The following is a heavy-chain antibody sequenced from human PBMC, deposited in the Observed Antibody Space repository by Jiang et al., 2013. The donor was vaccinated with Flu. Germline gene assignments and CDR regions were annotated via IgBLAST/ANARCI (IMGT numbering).Heavy chain of an antibody. CDR2: IYYSGST. V-gene: IGHV4-39*01. Sequence: GSGLVKPSETLSLTCTVSGGSISSSSYYWGWIRQPPGKGLEWIGSIYYSGSTYYNPSLKSRVTISVDTSKNQFSLKLSSVTAADTAVYYCARHPPRAWTINYWGQGTLVTVSS. CDR1: GGSISSSSYY. D-gene: IGHD3/OR15-3a*01. CDR3: ARHPPRAWTINY. J-gene: IGHJ4*02.